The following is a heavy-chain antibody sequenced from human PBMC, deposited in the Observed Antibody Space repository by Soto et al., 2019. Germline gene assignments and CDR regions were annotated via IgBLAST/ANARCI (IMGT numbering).Heavy chain of an antibody. J-gene: IGHJ3*02. CDR3: ARDRKMTTVNAFDI. CDR2: INPNTGGT. V-gene: IGHV1-2*02. D-gene: IGHD4-17*01. CDR1: GYSFTDYF. Sequence: QMQLVQSGAEVKQPGASVKVSCEASGYSFTDYFIHWVRQAPGQGLDWVGWINPNTGGTNYAQKFQGRVTMTRDTSISTAYMELSGLRSDDSAVYFCARDRKMTTVNAFDIWGQGTMVTVSS.